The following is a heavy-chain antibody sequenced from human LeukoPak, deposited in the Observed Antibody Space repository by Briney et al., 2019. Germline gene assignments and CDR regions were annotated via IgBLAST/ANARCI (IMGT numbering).Heavy chain of an antibody. CDR1: GFTFSAYA. J-gene: IGHJ4*02. D-gene: IGHD3-10*01. Sequence: PGGSLRLSCAASGFTFSAYALHWVRQAPGKGPEWVAVISYDGSNTYYADSVKGRFSISRDNSKNTVFLQMNSLRAEDTAVYYCATDGSGSYYIGYFFDYWGQGALVTVAS. V-gene: IGHV3-30-3*01. CDR2: ISYDGSNT. CDR3: ATDGSGSYYIGYFFDY.